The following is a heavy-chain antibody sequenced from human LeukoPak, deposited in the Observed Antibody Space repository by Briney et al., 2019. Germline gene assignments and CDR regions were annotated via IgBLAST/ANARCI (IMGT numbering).Heavy chain of an antibody. CDR1: GFTFSTSW. V-gene: IGHV3-7*03. D-gene: IGHD3-22*01. Sequence: GGSLRLSCAASGFTFSTSWMTWVRQAPGKGLEWVANIKQDGSDKYYMDSVKGRFTISRDNAKNSLYLQMNSLRAEDTAVYYCTGDNFDSSVKFDYWGQGTLVTVSS. CDR2: IKQDGSDK. CDR3: TGDNFDSSVKFDY. J-gene: IGHJ4*02.